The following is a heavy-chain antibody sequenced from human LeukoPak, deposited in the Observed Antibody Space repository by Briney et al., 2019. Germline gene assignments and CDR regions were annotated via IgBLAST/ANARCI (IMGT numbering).Heavy chain of an antibody. D-gene: IGHD1-26*01. J-gene: IGHJ3*02. CDR3: AKDSAVSGSYPDASDI. CDR1: GFTFSSYA. V-gene: IGHV3-23*01. CDR2: ISGSGGST. Sequence: PGGSLRLSCAASGFTFSSYAMSWVRQAPGKGLEWVSAISGSGGSTYYADSVKGRFTISRDNSKNTLYLQMNSLRAEDTAVYYCAKDSAVSGSYPDASDIWGQGTMVTVSS.